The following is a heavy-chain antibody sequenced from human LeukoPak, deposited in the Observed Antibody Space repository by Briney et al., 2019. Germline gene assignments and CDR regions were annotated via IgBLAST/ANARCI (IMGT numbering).Heavy chain of an antibody. CDR1: GYTFTGYY. Sequence: ASVKVSCKASGYTFTGYYMHWVRQAPGQGLEWMGWINPNSGGTNYAQKFQGRVTMTRDTSISTAYMELSRLRSDDTAVYYCARDGVVGATDYVTFPGDYWGQGTLVTVSS. J-gene: IGHJ4*02. CDR3: ARDGVVGATDYVTFPGDY. CDR2: INPNSGGT. V-gene: IGHV1-2*02. D-gene: IGHD1-26*01.